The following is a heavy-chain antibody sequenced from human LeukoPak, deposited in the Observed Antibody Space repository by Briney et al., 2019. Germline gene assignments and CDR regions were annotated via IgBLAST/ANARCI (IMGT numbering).Heavy chain of an antibody. V-gene: IGHV3-73*01. J-gene: IGHJ5*02. CDR2: IDKKDNLYAT. CDR3: TRDRGTYNWFDP. CDR1: GFTLSGSA. Sequence: GGSLRLSCAASGFTLSGSAVHWVRQSSGKGLEWVGHIDKKDNLYATAYAESVKGRFTISRDDSKDTAFLHMDSLKTEDTALYYCTRDRGTYNWFDPWGQGTLVTVSS. D-gene: IGHD2-15*01.